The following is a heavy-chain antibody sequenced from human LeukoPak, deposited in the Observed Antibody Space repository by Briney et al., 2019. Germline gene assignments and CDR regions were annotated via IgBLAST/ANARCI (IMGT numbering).Heavy chain of an antibody. Sequence: ASQTLSLTCAVSGGSISSGGYYWSWIRQHPGKGLEWIGYIYYSGSTYYNPSLKSRVTISVDTSKNQFSLKLSSVTAADTAVYYCARYCSGGPRRAWFDPWGQGTLVTVSS. D-gene: IGHD2-15*01. CDR1: GGSISSGGYY. V-gene: IGHV4-31*11. J-gene: IGHJ5*02. CDR3: ARYCSGGPRRAWFDP. CDR2: IYYSGST.